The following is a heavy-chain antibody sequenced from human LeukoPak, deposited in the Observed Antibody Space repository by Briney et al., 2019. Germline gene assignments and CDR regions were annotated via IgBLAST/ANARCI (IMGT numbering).Heavy chain of an antibody. CDR3: AGSTYYYDSSGYALDY. CDR1: GGTFSSYA. D-gene: IGHD3-22*01. J-gene: IGHJ4*02. Sequence: SVKVSCKASGGTFSSYAISWVRQAPGQGHEWMARIIPILGIANYAQKFQGRVTITADKSTSTAYRELSSLRSEDTAVYYCAGSTYYYDSSGYALDYWGQGTLVTVSS. V-gene: IGHV1-69*04. CDR2: IIPILGIA.